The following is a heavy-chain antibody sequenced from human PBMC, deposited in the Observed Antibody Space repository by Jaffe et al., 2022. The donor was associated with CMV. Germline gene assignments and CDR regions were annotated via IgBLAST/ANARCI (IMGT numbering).Heavy chain of an antibody. V-gene: IGHV3-15*01. D-gene: IGHD3-22*01. CDR3: TTDPALYDSSGYSSWSDAFDI. CDR2: IKSKTDGGTT. J-gene: IGHJ3*02. Sequence: EVQLVESGGGLVKPGGSLRLSCAASGFTFSNAWMSWVRQAPGKGLEWVGRIKSKTDGGTTDYAAPVKGRFTISRDDSKNTLYLQMNSLKTEDTAVYYCTTDPALYDSSGYSSWSDAFDIWGQGTMVTVSS. CDR1: GFTFSNAW.